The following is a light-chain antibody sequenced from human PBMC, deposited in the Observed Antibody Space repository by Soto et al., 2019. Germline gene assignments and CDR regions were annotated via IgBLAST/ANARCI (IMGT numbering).Light chain of an antibody. CDR1: QSVSGSY. CDR2: GAS. J-gene: IGKJ1*01. CDR3: QQYGSSPMA. Sequence: IVVTRSPGTLSLSPAERATLSCIASQSVSGSYLAWYQQKPGQAPRLLIYGASSRATGIPDRFSGSGSGTDFTLTISRLEPEDFAVYYCQQYGSSPMAFGQGTKVE. V-gene: IGKV3-20*01.